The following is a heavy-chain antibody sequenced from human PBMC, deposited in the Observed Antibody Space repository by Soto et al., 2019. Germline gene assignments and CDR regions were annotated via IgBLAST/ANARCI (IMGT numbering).Heavy chain of an antibody. CDR1: GFTFNSYA. CDR3: AKDRTSKTRAFDY. Sequence: GGSLRLSCSASGFTFNSYAMHWVRQAPGKGLEYVSGISSNGVTTYYADSVTGRFTISRDNSKNTLYLQMSSLRVEDTAVYYCAKDRTSKTRAFDYWGQGNLVTVSS. CDR2: ISSNGVTT. V-gene: IGHV3-64D*08. J-gene: IGHJ4*02.